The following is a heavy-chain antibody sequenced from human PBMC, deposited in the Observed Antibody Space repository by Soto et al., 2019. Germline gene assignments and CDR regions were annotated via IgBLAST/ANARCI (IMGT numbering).Heavy chain of an antibody. V-gene: IGHV1-2*04. J-gene: IGHJ6*02. CDR1: GYTFTGYY. CDR2: INPNSGGT. D-gene: IGHD6-13*01. Sequence: ASVKVSCKASGYTFTGYYMHWVRQAPGQGLEWMGWINPNSGGTNYAQKFQGWVTMTRDTSISTAYMELSRLRSDDTAVYYCARDQAAAGTKYGTDVWGQGTTVTVSS. CDR3: ARDQAAAGTKYGTDV.